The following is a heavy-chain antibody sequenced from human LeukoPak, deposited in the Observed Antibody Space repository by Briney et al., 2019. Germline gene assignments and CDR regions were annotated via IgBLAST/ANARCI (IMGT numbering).Heavy chain of an antibody. J-gene: IGHJ4*02. CDR3: ARTDPQLALDY. Sequence: GGSLRLPCGVSGLSISSYEMNWVRQAPGEGLEWVSYISSTGRITYYADSVKGRFTISRDNAKNSLYLQMNRLTAEDTAIYYCARTDPQLALDYWGQGTLVTVSS. V-gene: IGHV3-48*03. CDR2: ISSTGRIT. D-gene: IGHD6-13*01. CDR1: GLSISSYE.